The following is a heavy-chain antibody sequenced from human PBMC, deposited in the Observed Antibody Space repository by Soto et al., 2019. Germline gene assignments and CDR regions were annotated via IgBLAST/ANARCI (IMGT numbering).Heavy chain of an antibody. J-gene: IGHJ5*02. CDR1: GYTFTGYY. Sequence: ASVKVSCKASGYTFTGYYMHWVRQAPGQGLEWMGWINPNSGGTNYAQKFQGWVTMTRDTSISTAYMELSRLRSDDTAVYYCARGGPRYCSSTSCTKGSSWFDPWGQGTLVTVSS. V-gene: IGHV1-2*04. CDR3: ARGGPRYCSSTSCTKGSSWFDP. D-gene: IGHD2-2*01. CDR2: INPNSGGT.